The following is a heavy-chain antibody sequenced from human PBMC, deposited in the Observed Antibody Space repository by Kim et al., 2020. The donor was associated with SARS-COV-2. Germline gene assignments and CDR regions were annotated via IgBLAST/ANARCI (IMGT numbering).Heavy chain of an antibody. D-gene: IGHD6-19*01. Sequence: GGSLRLSCAASGFTFSDYYMSWIRQAPGKGLEWVSYIRSSSSDTNYADSVKGRITISRDNAKNSLYLQMNSMRAEDTAVYYCASLRRGSGGYDFDDWGQG. CDR1: GFTFSDYY. V-gene: IGHV3-11*03. CDR3: ASLRRGSGGYDFDD. CDR2: IRSSSSDT. J-gene: IGHJ4*02.